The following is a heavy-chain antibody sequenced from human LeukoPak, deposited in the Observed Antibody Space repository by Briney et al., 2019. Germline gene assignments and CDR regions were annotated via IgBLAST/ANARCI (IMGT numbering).Heavy chain of an antibody. D-gene: IGHD2-2*02. Sequence: ASVKVSCKASGGTFSSYAISWVRQAPGQGLEWMGGIIPTFGTANYAQKFQGRVTITADESTSTAYMELSSLRSEDTAVYYCARVLTKDQLLYHVGDLNWFDPWGQGTLVTVSS. CDR2: IIPTFGTA. V-gene: IGHV1-69*13. CDR3: ARVLTKDQLLYHVGDLNWFDP. J-gene: IGHJ5*02. CDR1: GGTFSSYA.